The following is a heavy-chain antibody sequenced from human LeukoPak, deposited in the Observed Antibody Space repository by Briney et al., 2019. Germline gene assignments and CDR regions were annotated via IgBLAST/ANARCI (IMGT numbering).Heavy chain of an antibody. Sequence: GRSLRLSCAASGFTFSSYSMHWVRQAPGKGLEWVAVISYDGSNKYYADSVKGRFTISRDNSKNTLYLQMNSLRAEDTAVYYCAKDHCSSTSCYYYYYGMDVWGQGTTVTVSS. CDR2: ISYDGSNK. CDR3: AKDHCSSTSCYYYYYGMDV. J-gene: IGHJ6*02. D-gene: IGHD2-2*01. CDR1: GFTFSSYS. V-gene: IGHV3-30*18.